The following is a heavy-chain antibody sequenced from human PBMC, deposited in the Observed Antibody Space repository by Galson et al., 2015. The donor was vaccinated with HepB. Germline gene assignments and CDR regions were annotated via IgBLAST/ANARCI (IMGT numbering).Heavy chain of an antibody. J-gene: IGHJ4*02. V-gene: IGHV1-18*01. CDR3: ARGRYDTSPPHS. Sequence: SVKVSCKASGYTFNNYGMRWVRQAPGQRLEWMGWISGYNGNTNYAQKFQDRLTMTTERSTSTVYMELRSLRSDDTAVYYCARGRYDTSPPHSWGQGTLVTVSS. CDR1: GYTFNNYG. D-gene: IGHD3-22*01. CDR2: ISGYNGNT.